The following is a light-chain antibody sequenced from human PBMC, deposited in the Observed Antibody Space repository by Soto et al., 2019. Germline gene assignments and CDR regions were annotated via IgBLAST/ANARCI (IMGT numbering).Light chain of an antibody. V-gene: IGLV2-14*01. J-gene: IGLJ2*01. CDR1: SRDIGGYIY. CDR2: EVS. CDR3: SSYTIGDTLVV. Sequence: QSALTQPASVSGSPGQSITISCTGTSRDIGGYIYVSWYQKHPGKPPKLMIYEVSNRPSGVSNRFSGSKSGNTASLTISGLQAEDEADYYCSSYTIGDTLVVFGGGTKLTVL.